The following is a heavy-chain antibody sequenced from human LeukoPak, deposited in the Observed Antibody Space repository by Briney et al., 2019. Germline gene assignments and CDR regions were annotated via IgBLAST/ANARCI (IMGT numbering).Heavy chain of an antibody. CDR1: GFIFSVYG. Sequence: PGGSLRLSCAASGFIFSVYGMHWVRQAPGKGLEWVAVIWSDGSNEYYADSVKGRFTISRDNSMNRVYLQMNSLRAEDTAVYYCAKDANNFYYFDFWGQGTLVTVSS. CDR2: IWSDGSNE. V-gene: IGHV3-33*06. J-gene: IGHJ4*02. D-gene: IGHD5-24*01. CDR3: AKDANNFYYFDF.